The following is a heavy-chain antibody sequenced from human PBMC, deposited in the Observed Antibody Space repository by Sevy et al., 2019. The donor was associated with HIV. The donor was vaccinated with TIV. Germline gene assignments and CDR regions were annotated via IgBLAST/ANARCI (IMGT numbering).Heavy chain of an antibody. CDR2: ISSSSSYI. D-gene: IGHD2-15*01. CDR1: GFTFSSYS. CDR3: ARDALREYCSGGSCYYYYGMHV. V-gene: IGHV3-21*01. Sequence: GGSLRLSCAASGFTFSSYSMNWVRQAPGKGLEWVSSISSSSSYIYYADSVKGRFTISRDNAKNSLYLQMNSLRAEDTAVYYCARDALREYCSGGSCYYYYGMHVWGQGTTVTVSS. J-gene: IGHJ6*02.